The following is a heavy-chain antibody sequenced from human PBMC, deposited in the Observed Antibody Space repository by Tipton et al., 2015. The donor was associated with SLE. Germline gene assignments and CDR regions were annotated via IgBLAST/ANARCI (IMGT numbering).Heavy chain of an antibody. Sequence: TLSLTCTVSGGSISSSSDYWGWFRQPPGKGLEWIGNTHYTWVTYYNPPLKSRVTISVDTSKNQFSLRLNSVTAADTAVYYCARVPHSSTGYFDYWGQGKLVTVSP. V-gene: IGHV4-39*07. J-gene: IGHJ4*02. D-gene: IGHD6-6*01. CDR3: ARVPHSSTGYFDY. CDR2: THYTWVT. CDR1: GGSISSSSDY.